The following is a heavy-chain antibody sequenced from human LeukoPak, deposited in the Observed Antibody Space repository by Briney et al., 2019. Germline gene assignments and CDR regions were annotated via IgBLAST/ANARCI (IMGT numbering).Heavy chain of an antibody. D-gene: IGHD3-10*01. V-gene: IGHV7-4-1*02. CDR2: INTNTGNP. J-gene: IGHJ4*02. CDR3: ARGNYYVDY. Sequence: ASVTVSCKASGYTFTNYAMNWVRQAPGQGLEWMGWINTNTGNPTYAQGFTGRFVFSLDTSVSTAYLQISSLKTEDTAAYYCARGNYYVDYWGQGTLVTVSS. CDR1: GYTFTNYA.